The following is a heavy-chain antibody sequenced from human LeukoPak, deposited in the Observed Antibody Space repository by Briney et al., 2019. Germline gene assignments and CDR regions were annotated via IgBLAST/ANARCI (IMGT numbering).Heavy chain of an antibody. CDR2: ISYDGSNK. Sequence: PGGSLRLSCAASGFTFSSYGMHWVRQAPGKGLEWVAVISYDGSNKYYADSVKGRFTISRDNSKNTLYLQMNSLRAEDTAVYYCAKQTYSSGWSTIDFWGQGTLVTVSS. J-gene: IGHJ4*02. CDR1: GFTFSSYG. V-gene: IGHV3-30*18. D-gene: IGHD6-19*01. CDR3: AKQTYSSGWSTIDF.